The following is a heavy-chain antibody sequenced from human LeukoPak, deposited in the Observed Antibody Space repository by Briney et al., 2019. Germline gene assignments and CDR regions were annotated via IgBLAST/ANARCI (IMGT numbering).Heavy chain of an antibody. CDR1: GFTFSSYP. CDR2: ISYDGSNK. J-gene: IGHJ4*02. Sequence: PGVSLRRSCAASGFTFSSYPMHRVRQAPGKGLEWVAVISYDGSNKYYADSVKGRFTISRDNSKNTLYLQMNSLRAEDTAVYYCASRHYDFGYYWGQGTQVTVSS. V-gene: IGHV3-30*04. D-gene: IGHD4-17*01. CDR3: ASRHYDFGYY.